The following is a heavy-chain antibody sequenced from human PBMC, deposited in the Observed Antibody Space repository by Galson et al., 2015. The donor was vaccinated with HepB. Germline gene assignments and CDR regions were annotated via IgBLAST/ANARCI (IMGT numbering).Heavy chain of an antibody. CDR2: MNPNSGGT. D-gene: IGHD4/OR15-4a*01. V-gene: IGHV1-2*02. CDR1: GYTFTAYY. CDR3: ARSSAEYGEFDF. Sequence: SVTVSCKASGYTFTAYYMHWVRQAPGQGFQWMGWMNPNSGGTNYAQKFQGRVTMTRDTSISTAYMELNSLRSDDTAVYYCARSSAEYGEFDFWGQGTLVTVSS. J-gene: IGHJ4*02.